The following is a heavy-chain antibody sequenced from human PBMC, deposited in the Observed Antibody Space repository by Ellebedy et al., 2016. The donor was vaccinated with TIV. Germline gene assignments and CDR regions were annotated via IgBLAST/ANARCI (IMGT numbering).Heavy chain of an antibody. Sequence: SETLSLTCTVSGGSISSYYWSWIRQPPGKGLEWIGYIYYSGSTYYNPSLKSRVTISVDTSKNQFSLKLSSVTAADTAVYYCAREGDIAVAGAYYFDYWGQGTLVTVSS. D-gene: IGHD6-19*01. CDR2: IYYSGST. J-gene: IGHJ4*02. CDR3: AREGDIAVAGAYYFDY. V-gene: IGHV4-59*04. CDR1: GGSISSYY.